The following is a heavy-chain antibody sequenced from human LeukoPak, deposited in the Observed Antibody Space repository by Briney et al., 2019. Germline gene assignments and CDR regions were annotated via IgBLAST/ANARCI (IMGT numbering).Heavy chain of an antibody. CDR1: GFTFSVYA. Sequence: GGSLRLSCAASGFTFSVYAMSWVRQAPGKGLEWVSTISGSGGSSYYADSVKGRFTISRDNSKNTLYLQMNSLRAEDTAVYYCAKRIGSCNSISCLYLDSWGQGTLVTVSS. J-gene: IGHJ4*02. CDR3: AKRIGSCNSISCLYLDS. D-gene: IGHD2-2*01. CDR2: ISGSGGSS. V-gene: IGHV3-23*01.